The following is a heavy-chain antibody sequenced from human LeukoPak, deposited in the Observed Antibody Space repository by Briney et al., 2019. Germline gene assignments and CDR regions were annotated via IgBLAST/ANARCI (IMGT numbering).Heavy chain of an antibody. D-gene: IGHD6-6*01. CDR3: ARGKVGPFKY. CDR2: MSLGGRYK. CDR1: GFTFIRYA. V-gene: IGHV3-30*01. Sequence: GSSLRLSCAASGFTFIRYAMHWVRHAPGKGREWVTAMSLGGRYKYSPASVKGRFTISRDNSNNPVSLEMNSQRAEDTAVYFCARGKVGPFKYWGQGTLVTVSS. J-gene: IGHJ4*02.